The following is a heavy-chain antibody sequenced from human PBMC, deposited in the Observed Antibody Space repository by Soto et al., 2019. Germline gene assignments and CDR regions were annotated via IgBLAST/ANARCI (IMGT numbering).Heavy chain of an antibody. CDR1: GYTFSTYW. V-gene: IGHV5-51*01. CDR3: ARGRGTEHNWNFLDAFNV. CDR2: IYPADSDV. Sequence: PGESLKISCEGSGYTFSTYWIGWVRQMPGKGLEWLGLIYPADSDVRYSPSFQGHVTMSADESIGTAYLQWASLKASDAAIYYCARGRGTEHNWNFLDAFNVRGQGTMVTVSS. D-gene: IGHD1-7*01. J-gene: IGHJ3*01.